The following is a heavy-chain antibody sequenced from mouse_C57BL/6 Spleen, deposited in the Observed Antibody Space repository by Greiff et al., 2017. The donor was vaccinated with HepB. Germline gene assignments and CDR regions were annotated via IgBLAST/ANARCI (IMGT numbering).Heavy chain of an antibody. CDR2: ISYDGSN. CDR1: GYSITSGYY. D-gene: IGHD1-1*01. Sequence: EVKLVESGPGLVKPSQSLSLTCSVTGYSITSGYYWNWIRQFPGNKLEWMGYISYDGSNNYNPSLKNRISITRDTSKNQFFLKLNSVTTEDTATYYCARGDTTVVASDYWGQGTTLTVSS. V-gene: IGHV3-6*01. J-gene: IGHJ2*01. CDR3: ARGDTTVVASDY.